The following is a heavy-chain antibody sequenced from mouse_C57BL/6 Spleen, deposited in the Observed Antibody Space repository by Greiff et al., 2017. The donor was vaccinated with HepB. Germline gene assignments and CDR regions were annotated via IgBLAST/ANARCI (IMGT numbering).Heavy chain of an antibody. J-gene: IGHJ2*01. CDR3: ARYYGSSYFDY. Sequence: EVQLQHSGPELVKPGASVKMSCKASGYTFTDYNMHWVKQSHGKSLEWIGYINPNNGGTSYNQKFKGKATLTVNKSSSTAYMELRSLTSEDSAVYYCARYYGSSYFDYWGQGTTLTVSS. CDR1: GYTFTDYN. CDR2: INPNNGGT. V-gene: IGHV1-22*01. D-gene: IGHD1-1*01.